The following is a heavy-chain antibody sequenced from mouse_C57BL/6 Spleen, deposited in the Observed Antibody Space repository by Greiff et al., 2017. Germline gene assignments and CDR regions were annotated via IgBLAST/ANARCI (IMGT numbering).Heavy chain of an antibody. D-gene: IGHD2-5*01. J-gene: IGHJ2*01. CDR1: GYTFTSYW. V-gene: IGHV1-59*01. Sequence: QVQLQQPGAELVRPGTSVKLSCKASGYTFTSYWMHWVKQRPGQGLEWIGVIDPSDSYTNYNQKFKGKATLTVDTSSSTAYMQLSSLTSEDSAVYYCAGYSNYVGGHWGQGTTLTVSS. CDR3: AGYSNYVGGH. CDR2: IDPSDSYT.